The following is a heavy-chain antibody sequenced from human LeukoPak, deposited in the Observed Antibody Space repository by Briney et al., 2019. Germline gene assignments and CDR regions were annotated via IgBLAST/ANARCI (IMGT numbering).Heavy chain of an antibody. CDR3: ARLPDYDFLASTNYFDY. V-gene: IGHV4-39*01. CDR1: GGSISSSSYY. Sequence: SETLSLTCTVSGGSISSSSYYWGWIRQPPGEGLEWIGSIYYSGSTYYNPSLKSRVTISVDTSKNQFSLKLSSVTAADTAVYYCARLPDYDFLASTNYFDYWGQGTLVTVSS. CDR2: IYYSGST. J-gene: IGHJ4*02. D-gene: IGHD3-3*01.